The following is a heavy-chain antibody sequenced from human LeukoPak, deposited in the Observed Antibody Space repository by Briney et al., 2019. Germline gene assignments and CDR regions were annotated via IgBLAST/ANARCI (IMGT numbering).Heavy chain of an antibody. CDR2: ISGSGATI. J-gene: IGHJ3*02. V-gene: IGHV3-23*01. Sequence: GGSLRLSCAASGFTFTTYAMNWVRQAPDKGLEWVSLISGSGATIYYADSVKGRFTISRDNSKNTLYLQMNSLRAEDTAVYYCKQWLDDAFDIWGQGTMLTVSS. CDR1: GFTFTTYA. D-gene: IGHD6-19*01. CDR3: KQWLDDAFDI.